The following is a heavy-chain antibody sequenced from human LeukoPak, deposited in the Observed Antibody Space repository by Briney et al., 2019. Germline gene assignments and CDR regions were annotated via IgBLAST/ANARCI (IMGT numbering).Heavy chain of an antibody. J-gene: IGHJ4*02. CDR3: AKERYNTGFHYAIQN. D-gene: IGHD3-22*01. V-gene: IGHV3-73*01. CDR2: IRSKANSYAT. Sequence: PGGSLRLSCAVSGFTFSGSAMHWVRQASGKGLEWVGRIRSKANSYATDYAASVKGRFTISRDNSENTLHLQMNSLRAEDTALYFCAKERYNTGFHYAIQNWGQGAQVTVSS. CDR1: GFTFSGSA.